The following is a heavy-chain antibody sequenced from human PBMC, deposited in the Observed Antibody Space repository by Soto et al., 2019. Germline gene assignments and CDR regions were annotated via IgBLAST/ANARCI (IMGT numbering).Heavy chain of an antibody. CDR3: ARGRYCSGGSCYQNWFDP. J-gene: IGHJ5*02. V-gene: IGHV4-34*01. CDR2: INHSGST. Sequence: PSETLSLTCAVYGGSFSGYYGSWIRQPPGKGLEWIGEINHSGSTNYNPSLKSRVTISVDTSKNQFSLKLSSVTAADTAVYYCARGRYCSGGSCYQNWFDPWGQGTLVTVSS. CDR1: GGSFSGYY. D-gene: IGHD2-15*01.